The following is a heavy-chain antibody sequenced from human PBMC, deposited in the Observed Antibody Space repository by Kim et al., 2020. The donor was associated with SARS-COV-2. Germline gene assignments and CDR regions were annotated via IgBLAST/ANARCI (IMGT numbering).Heavy chain of an antibody. J-gene: IGHJ4*02. D-gene: IGHD3-10*01. CDR3: ARSLKLRGYYGSAY. V-gene: IGHV1-46*01. Sequence: QKFQGRVTMTRDTSTSTVYMELSSLRSEDTAVYYCARSLKLRGYYGSAYWGQGTLVTVSS.